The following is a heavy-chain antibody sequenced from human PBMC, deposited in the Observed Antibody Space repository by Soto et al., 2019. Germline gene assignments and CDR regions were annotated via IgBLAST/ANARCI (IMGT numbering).Heavy chain of an antibody. D-gene: IGHD4-17*01. V-gene: IGHV4-39*01. CDR2: IYFGGRT. J-gene: IGHJ4*02. CDR3: ARQPNYDYGDYGPMDY. CDR1: GGSMRSTSYY. Sequence: SETLSLTCTVSGGSMRSTSYYWGWIRQPPGKGLEWIGSIYFGGRTYYNPSLKSRVTISVDTSKKQLSLKLSSLTAADTSVYYCARQPNYDYGDYGPMDYWGQGILVTVSS.